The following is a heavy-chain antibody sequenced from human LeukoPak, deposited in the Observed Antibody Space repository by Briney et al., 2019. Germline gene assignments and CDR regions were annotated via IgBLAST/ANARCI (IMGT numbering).Heavy chain of an antibody. J-gene: IGHJ4*02. CDR2: ISSSGSII. D-gene: IGHD2-2*01. Sequence: GGSLRLSCAASGFTFSSYEMNWVRQAPGKGLEWVSYISSSGSIIYYADSVKGRFTISRDNAKNSLYLQMNSLRAEDTAVYYCARRGVPPAYPQYYYFDYWGQGTLVTASS. CDR1: GFTFSSYE. CDR3: ARRGVPPAYPQYYYFDY. V-gene: IGHV3-48*03.